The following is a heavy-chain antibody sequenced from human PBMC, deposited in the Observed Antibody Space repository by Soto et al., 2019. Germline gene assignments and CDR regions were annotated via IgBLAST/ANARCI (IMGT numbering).Heavy chain of an antibody. J-gene: IGHJ4*02. CDR2: ISGSGGST. D-gene: IGHD2-2*01. V-gene: IGHV3-23*01. Sequence: EVQLLESGGGLVQPGGSLRLSCAASGFTFSSYAMSWVRQAPGKRLEWVSAISGSGGSTYYADSVKGRFTISRDNSKNTLYLQMNSLRAEDTAVYYCAKGSTGCSSTSCLGTSFDYWGQGTLVTVSS. CDR3: AKGSTGCSSTSCLGTSFDY. CDR1: GFTFSSYA.